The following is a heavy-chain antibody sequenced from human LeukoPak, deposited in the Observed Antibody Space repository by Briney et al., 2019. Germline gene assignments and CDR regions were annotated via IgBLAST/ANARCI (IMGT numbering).Heavy chain of an antibody. D-gene: IGHD4-23*01. CDR3: ARDGGYGGNSEPDAFDI. J-gene: IGHJ3*02. V-gene: IGHV3-66*02. CDR2: IYSGGST. CDR1: GFTVSSNY. Sequence: GGSLRLSCAASGFTVSSNYMSWVRQAPGKGLEWVSVIYSGGSTYYADSVKGRFTISRDNPKNTLYLQMNSLRAEDTAVYYCARDGGYGGNSEPDAFDIWGQGTMVTVSS.